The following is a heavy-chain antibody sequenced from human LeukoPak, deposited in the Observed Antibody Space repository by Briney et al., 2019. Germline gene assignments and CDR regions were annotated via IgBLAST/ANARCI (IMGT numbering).Heavy chain of an antibody. J-gene: IGHJ4*02. Sequence: VSVKVSCEASGYTFTSYGISWVRQAPGQGLEWMGWISAYNGNTNYAQKLQGRVTMTTDTSTSTAYMELRSLRSDDTAVYYCARDQDQYGSGALNWGQGTLVTVSS. D-gene: IGHD3-10*01. CDR3: ARDQDQYGSGALN. CDR2: ISAYNGNT. CDR1: GYTFTSYG. V-gene: IGHV1-18*01.